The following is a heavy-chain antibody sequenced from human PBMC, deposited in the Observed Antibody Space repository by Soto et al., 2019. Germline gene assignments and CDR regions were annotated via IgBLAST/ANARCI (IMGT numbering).Heavy chain of an antibody. CDR3: ARTAAAGKYYYGVDV. J-gene: IGHJ6*02. CDR2: IYPDESDT. Sequence: PGAPLKISCQGSGYSFTRYWIALVRKITRKGLEWMAIIYPDESDTRYSPSFQGQVTISADKSISTAYLQWSSLKASDTAIYYCARTAAAGKYYYGVDVWGQGTTVTVSS. V-gene: IGHV5-51*01. CDR1: GYSFTRYW. D-gene: IGHD6-13*01.